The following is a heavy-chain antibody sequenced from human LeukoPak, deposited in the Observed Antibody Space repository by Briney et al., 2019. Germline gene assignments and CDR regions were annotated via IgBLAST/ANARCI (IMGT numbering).Heavy chain of an antibody. J-gene: IGHJ5*02. Sequence: GGSLRLSCAASGFSFSSFSMNWVRQAPGKGLEWVSYISGGSSFTYYVDSVKGRFTISRDNAKNSLYLQMNRLRADDTAVYYCARDRSQEFDPWGQGTLVTVSS. CDR2: ISGGSSFT. V-gene: IGHV3-21*01. CDR3: ARDRSQEFDP. CDR1: GFSFSSFS. D-gene: IGHD3-10*01.